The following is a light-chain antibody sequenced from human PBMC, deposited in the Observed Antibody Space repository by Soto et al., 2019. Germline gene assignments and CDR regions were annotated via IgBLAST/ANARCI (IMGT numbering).Light chain of an antibody. CDR2: EDN. CDR1: SGSIASNY. CDR3: QSYDSSNPLV. V-gene: IGLV6-57*02. J-gene: IGLJ2*01. Sequence: NFILTQPHSVSESPGKTVTISCTGSSGSIASNYVQWYQQRPGSAPTTVIYEDNQRPSGVPDRFSGSIDSSSNSASLTISGLKTEDEADYYCQSYDSSNPLVFGGGTQLTVL.